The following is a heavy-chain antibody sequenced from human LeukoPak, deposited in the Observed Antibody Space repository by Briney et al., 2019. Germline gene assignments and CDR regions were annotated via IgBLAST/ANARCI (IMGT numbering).Heavy chain of an antibody. CDR2: INPNSGGT. D-gene: IGHD3-22*01. CDR3: ARGHYDSSGYYKDY. J-gene: IGHJ4*02. V-gene: IGHV1-2*02. Sequence: GASVKVSCKASGYTFTGYYMHWVRQAPGQGLEWMGWINPNSGGTNYAQKFQGRVTMTRDTSISTAYMELSRLRSDDTAVYYCARGHYDSSGYYKDYWGQGTLVTVSS. CDR1: GYTFTGYY.